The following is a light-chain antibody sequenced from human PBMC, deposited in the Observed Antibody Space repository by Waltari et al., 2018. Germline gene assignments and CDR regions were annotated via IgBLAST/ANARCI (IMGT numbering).Light chain of an antibody. CDR3: CSYAGSRTPWV. Sequence: QSALTQPASVSGSPGQSITISCTGSSSDVGNYNFVSWYQQHPDEAPKLVIYEGSKRTSVISIRFSGSKSGNTASLTISRLQAEDEADYYCCSYAGSRTPWVFGGGTRVTVL. CDR2: EGS. J-gene: IGLJ3*02. CDR1: SSDVGNYNF. V-gene: IGLV2-23*01.